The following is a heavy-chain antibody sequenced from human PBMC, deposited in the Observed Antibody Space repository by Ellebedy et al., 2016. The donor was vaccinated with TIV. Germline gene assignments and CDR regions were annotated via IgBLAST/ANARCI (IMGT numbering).Heavy chain of an antibody. J-gene: IGHJ4*02. V-gene: IGHV3-48*02. CDR1: GFAFRTYS. Sequence: GGSLRLXCVASGFAFRTYSMNWVRQAPGKGPECIAPISVGGPIHYADSVKGRFTISRDNAKNSLYLEMNSLRDEDTAVYFCARGRDYAFDYWGQGSLVTVSS. D-gene: IGHD4-17*01. CDR3: ARGRDYAFDY. CDR2: ISVGGPI.